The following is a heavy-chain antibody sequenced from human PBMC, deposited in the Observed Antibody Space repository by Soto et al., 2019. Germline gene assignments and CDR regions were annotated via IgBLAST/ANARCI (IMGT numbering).Heavy chain of an antibody. CDR2: MNPNSGET. Sequence: VASVKVSCKTSGYTFTDYDINWVRQATGQGLEWIGWMNPNSGETGYAQKFQGRVTMTRSASLSTAYLELSSLRSEDTAVYYCARVAVAARPRWYNWFDPWGQGTLVTVSS. V-gene: IGHV1-8*01. CDR1: GYTFTDYD. J-gene: IGHJ5*02. CDR3: ARVAVAARPRWYNWFDP. D-gene: IGHD2-15*01.